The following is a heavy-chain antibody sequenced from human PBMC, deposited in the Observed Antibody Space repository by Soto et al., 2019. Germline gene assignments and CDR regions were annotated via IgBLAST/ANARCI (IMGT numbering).Heavy chain of an antibody. V-gene: IGHV1-18*04. CDR2: ISGYNGNT. CDR3: ARVDYYDSSGDYGY. J-gene: IGHJ4*02. Sequence: QVQLVQSGAEVKKPGASVKVSCKASGYTFTIYGISWVRQAPGQGLEWMGWISGYNGNTDYAQNLQDRVTLTTDASTSSGDMELRSLRSDDTAVYYCARVDYYDSSGDYGYWGQGTLITVSS. CDR1: GYTFTIYG. D-gene: IGHD3-22*01.